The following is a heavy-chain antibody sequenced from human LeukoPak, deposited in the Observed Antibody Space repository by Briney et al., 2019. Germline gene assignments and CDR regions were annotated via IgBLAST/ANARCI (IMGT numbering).Heavy chain of an antibody. CDR3: ARAPEFSSGWLLDC. Sequence: SETLSLTCSVSGGSISTYYGSWIRQSAGKGLEWIGRIHTSGSTNYNPSLKSRVTMSVNTSKNQFSLKVSSVSAADTGVYYCARAPEFSSGWLLDCWGQGSLVTVSS. J-gene: IGHJ4*02. V-gene: IGHV4-4*07. D-gene: IGHD6-19*01. CDR1: GGSISTYY. CDR2: IHTSGST.